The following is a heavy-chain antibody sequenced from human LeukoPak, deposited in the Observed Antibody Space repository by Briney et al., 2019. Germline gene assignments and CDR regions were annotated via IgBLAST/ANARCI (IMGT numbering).Heavy chain of an antibody. CDR1: GFTFSHYT. CDR3: ARDGLTGKTDGTLDS. CDR2: ILYDGSNK. D-gene: IGHD1-20*01. Sequence: GGSLGLPCVASGFTFSHYTMHWVRQAPGKGLEWVAVILYDGSNKNYADSVKGRFTISRDDSKNTLYLQMNSLRAEDTAMYYCARDGLTGKTDGTLDSWGQGTLVTVSS. J-gene: IGHJ4*02. V-gene: IGHV3-30-3*01.